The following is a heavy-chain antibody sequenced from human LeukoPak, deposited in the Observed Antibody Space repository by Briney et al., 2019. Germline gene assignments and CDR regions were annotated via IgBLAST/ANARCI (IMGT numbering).Heavy chain of an antibody. CDR1: GYTFTGYY. CDR3: AREGGFSSSWYLDY. CDR2: ITPYNGNT. V-gene: IGHV1-2*02. Sequence: GASVKVSCKASGYTFTGYYMHWVRQAPGQGLEWVGWITPYNGNTNYAQKFQGRVTMTRDMSTSTVYMELSSLRSEDTAVYYCAREGGFSSSWYLDYWGQGTLVTVSS. D-gene: IGHD6-13*01. J-gene: IGHJ4*02.